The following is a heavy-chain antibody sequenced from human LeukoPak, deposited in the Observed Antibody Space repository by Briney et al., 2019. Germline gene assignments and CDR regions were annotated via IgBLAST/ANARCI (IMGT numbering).Heavy chain of an antibody. CDR3: LSQPAVLDLDC. CDR1: GFAFRSYW. CDR2: IKPDGRGK. D-gene: IGHD2/OR15-2a*01. V-gene: IGHV3-7*01. J-gene: IGHJ4*02. Sequence: GGPLRLSCGASGFAFRSYWMTGVRQAPGKGLEGGDNIKPDGRGKNYVDSVKGRFTISRDNAKNSLYLQMRGLRVEDTAVYYCLSQPAVLDLDCWGQGALVTVSS.